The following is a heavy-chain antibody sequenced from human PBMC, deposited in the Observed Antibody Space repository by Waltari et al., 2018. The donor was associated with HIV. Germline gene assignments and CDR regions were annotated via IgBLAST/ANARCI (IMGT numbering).Heavy chain of an antibody. D-gene: IGHD5-12*01. CDR1: GLTSSRSG. Sequence: QVQLVESGGGVVQPGRSLRHSCAASGLTSSRSGLPWVRQAPSKGMDGVGFIWFDGVNKYYADSGKGRFTISRNNSKNTLYLQMNSLRAEDTAVYYCARHPTPFTGYNSFDYWGQGTLVTVSS. CDR2: IWFDGVNK. V-gene: IGHV3-33*01. J-gene: IGHJ4*02. CDR3: ARHPTPFTGYNSFDY.